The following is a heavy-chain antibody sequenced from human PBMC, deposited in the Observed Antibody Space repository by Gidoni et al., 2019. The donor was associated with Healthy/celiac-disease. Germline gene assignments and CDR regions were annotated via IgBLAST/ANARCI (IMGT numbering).Heavy chain of an antibody. CDR1: GFTFSSYA. D-gene: IGHD3-22*01. V-gene: IGHV3-23*01. CDR3: ARHYYDSSGLDY. J-gene: IGHJ4*02. Sequence: EVQLLESGGGLVQPGGSLRLSCAASGFTFSSYAMSWVRQAPGKGLEWVSAISGSGGSTYYADSVKGRFTISRDNSKNTLYLQMNSLRAEDTAVYYCARHYYDSSGLDYWGQGTLVTVSS. CDR2: ISGSGGST.